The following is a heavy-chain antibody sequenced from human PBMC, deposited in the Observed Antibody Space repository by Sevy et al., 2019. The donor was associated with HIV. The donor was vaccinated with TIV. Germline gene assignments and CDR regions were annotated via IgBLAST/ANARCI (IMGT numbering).Heavy chain of an antibody. D-gene: IGHD5-12*01. V-gene: IGHV3-33*01. CDR1: GFTFSSYG. CDR2: IWYDGSNK. Sequence: GGSLRLSCAASGFTFSSYGMHWVRQAPGKGLEWVAFIWYDGSNKYYADSVKGRFTISRDNSKNTLYLQMNSLRAEDTAVYYCARKGGDGYNLPIDYWGQGTLVTVSS. J-gene: IGHJ4*02. CDR3: ARKGGDGYNLPIDY.